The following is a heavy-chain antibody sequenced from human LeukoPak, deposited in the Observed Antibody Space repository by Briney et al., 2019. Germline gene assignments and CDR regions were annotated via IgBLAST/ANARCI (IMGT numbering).Heavy chain of an antibody. CDR3: ARSSAPMDV. J-gene: IGHJ6*02. V-gene: IGHV4-59*01. CDR2: IYYSGST. Sequence: PSGTLSLTCTVSGGSISSYYWSWIRQPPGKGLEWIGYIYYSGSTNYNPSLKSRVTISVDTSKNQFSLKLSSVTAADTAVYYCARSSAPMDVWGQGTTVTVSS. CDR1: GGSISSYY.